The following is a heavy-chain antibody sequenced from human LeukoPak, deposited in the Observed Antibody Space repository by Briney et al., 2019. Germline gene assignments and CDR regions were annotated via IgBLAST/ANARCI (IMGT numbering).Heavy chain of an antibody. CDR2: MNPNSGNT. D-gene: IGHD6-13*01. V-gene: IGHV1-8*01. CDR3: ARGTSSSPHYYYGMDV. Sequence: ASVKVSCTASGYTFTSDDINWVRQATGQGLEWMGWMNPNSGNTGYAQKFQGRVTMTRNTSISTAYMELSSLRSEDTAVYYCARGTSSSPHYYYGMDVWGQGTTVTVSS. CDR1: GYTFTSDD. J-gene: IGHJ6*02.